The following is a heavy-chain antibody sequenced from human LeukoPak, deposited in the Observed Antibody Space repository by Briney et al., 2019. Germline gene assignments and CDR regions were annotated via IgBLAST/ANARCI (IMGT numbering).Heavy chain of an antibody. J-gene: IGHJ5*02. V-gene: IGHV3-30*04. CDR3: ARGPHDYGDYGSWFDP. Sequence: GGSLRLSCAASGFTFSSYAMHWVRQAPGKGLEWVAVISYDGSNKCYADSVKGRFTISRDNSKNTLYLQMNSLRAEDTAVYYCARGPHDYGDYGSWFDPWGQGTLVTVSS. CDR2: ISYDGSNK. CDR1: GFTFSSYA. D-gene: IGHD4-17*01.